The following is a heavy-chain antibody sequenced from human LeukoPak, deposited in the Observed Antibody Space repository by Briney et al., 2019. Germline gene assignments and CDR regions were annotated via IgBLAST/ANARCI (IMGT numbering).Heavy chain of an antibody. CDR3: ARDPSPDGFDY. J-gene: IGHJ4*02. Sequence: PGGSLRLSCAASGFTFSSYEMNWVRQAPGKGLEWVSYISSSGSTIYYADSVRGRFTISRDNAKNSLYLRMNSLRAEDTAVCYCARDPSPDGFDYWGQGTLVTVSS. CDR1: GFTFSSYE. V-gene: IGHV3-48*03. CDR2: ISSSGSTI.